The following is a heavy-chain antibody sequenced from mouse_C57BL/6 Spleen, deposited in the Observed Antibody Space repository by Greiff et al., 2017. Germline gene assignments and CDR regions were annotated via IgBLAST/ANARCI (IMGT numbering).Heavy chain of an antibody. Sequence: QVQLQQPGAELVMPGASVKLSCKASGYTFTSYWMHWVKQRPGQGLEWIGEIDPSDSYTNYNQKFKGKSTLTVDKSSSTAYMQLSSLTSEESAVYYCARYDSYVGFAYWGQGTLVTVSA. D-gene: IGHD2-4*01. J-gene: IGHJ3*01. CDR1: GYTFTSYW. CDR3: ARYDSYVGFAY. V-gene: IGHV1-69*01. CDR2: IDPSDSYT.